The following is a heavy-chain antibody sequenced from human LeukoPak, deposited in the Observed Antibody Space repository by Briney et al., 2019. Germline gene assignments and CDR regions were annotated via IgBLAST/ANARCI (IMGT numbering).Heavy chain of an antibody. J-gene: IGHJ3*02. D-gene: IGHD4-17*01. CDR2: MNPNSGNT. V-gene: IGHV1-8*02. CDR3: ARGYGDYNPRSAFDI. Sequence: ASVKVSCKASGGTFSSDAISWVRQATGQGLEWMGWMNPNSGNTGYAQKFQGRVTMTRNTSISTAYMELSSLRSEDTAVYYCARGYGDYNPRSAFDIWGQGTMVTVSS. CDR1: GGTFSSDA.